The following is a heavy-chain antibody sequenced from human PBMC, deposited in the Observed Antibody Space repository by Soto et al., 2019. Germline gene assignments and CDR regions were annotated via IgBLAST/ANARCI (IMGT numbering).Heavy chain of an antibody. V-gene: IGHV1-8*01. J-gene: IGHJ4*02. Sequence: ASVKVSCKASGYTLITYDINWVRQAPGQGLEWMGWMNPYNGNAGYAQKFQGRVTMTRNTSISTAYMELTSLKSNDTAVYFCARRKERSGPHYFDSWGQGTLVTVSS. CDR2: MNPYNGNA. D-gene: IGHD1-1*01. CDR3: ARRKERSGPHYFDS. CDR1: GYTLITYD.